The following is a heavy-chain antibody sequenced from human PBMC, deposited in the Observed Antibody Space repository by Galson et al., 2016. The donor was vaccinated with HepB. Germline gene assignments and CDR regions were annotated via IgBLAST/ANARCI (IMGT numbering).Heavy chain of an antibody. Sequence: PALVKPTQTLTLTCTFAGFSLNTFGMGVGWIRQPPGKALEWLGFIDWNGDKRYSPSLESRLAITKGAFDNQVVLTLTNMDYVDTATYFCAHIPPLPRYGDFWSGLIYYVESWGQGTLVTVSS. CDR3: AHIPPLPRYGDFWSGLIYYVES. V-gene: IGHV2-5*01. D-gene: IGHD3-3*01. CDR2: IDWNGDK. CDR1: GFSLNTFGMG. J-gene: IGHJ4*02.